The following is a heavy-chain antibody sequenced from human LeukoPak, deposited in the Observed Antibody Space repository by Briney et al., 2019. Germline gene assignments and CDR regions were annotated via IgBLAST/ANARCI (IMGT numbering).Heavy chain of an antibody. D-gene: IGHD6-19*01. Sequence: ASVTVSFTASVYTFNMHGIAWVRQAPGQGLEWMGWISCYNGDTNYAQKVQGRVTMTTDTSTSTAYMELRSLTSDDTAVYYCARDPSNSGGWNPYFDYWGQGALVTVSS. V-gene: IGHV1-18*01. CDR3: ARDPSNSGGWNPYFDY. J-gene: IGHJ4*02. CDR1: VYTFNMHG. CDR2: ISCYNGDT.